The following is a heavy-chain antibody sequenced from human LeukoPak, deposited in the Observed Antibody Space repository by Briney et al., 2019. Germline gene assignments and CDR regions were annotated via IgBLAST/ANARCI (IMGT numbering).Heavy chain of an antibody. Sequence: GGSLRLSCVASGFTFSSPWMSWVRQAPGKGLEWVANIKQDGSEKSYVESVRGRFTISRDNAKNSLYLQLNSLRAEDTALYYCARDNPPDYWGQGTLVTVSS. CDR2: IKQDGSEK. CDR1: GFTFSSPW. CDR3: ARDNPPDY. V-gene: IGHV3-7*03. J-gene: IGHJ4*02.